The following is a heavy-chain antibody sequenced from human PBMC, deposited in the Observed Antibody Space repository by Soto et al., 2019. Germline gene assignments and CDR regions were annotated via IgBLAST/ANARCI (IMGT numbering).Heavy chain of an antibody. Sequence: GGSLRLSCAAPGFRFSSYAMSWVLQAPGQGPEWLSVISASGGSAYYADSVRGRFTISRDNSKNTLYLEMKSLGAEDTAVYYCASSSALWHGMDAWGQGTTVTVSS. CDR2: ISASGGSA. CDR3: ASSSALWHGMDA. CDR1: GFRFSSYA. J-gene: IGHJ6*02. V-gene: IGHV3-23*01. D-gene: IGHD6-6*01.